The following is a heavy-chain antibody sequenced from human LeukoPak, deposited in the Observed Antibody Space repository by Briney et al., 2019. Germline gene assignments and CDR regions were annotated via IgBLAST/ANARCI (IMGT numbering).Heavy chain of an antibody. Sequence: GGSLRLSCAASGFTFSSYAMSWVRQAPGKGLEWVSGISGSAGSTYYADSVKGRPTISRDNSKNTLYLQINSVTAEDTAVYYCAKVLQSMIFGVVIQYFDYWGQGTLVTVSS. CDR1: GFTFSSYA. V-gene: IGHV3-23*01. CDR2: ISGSAGST. J-gene: IGHJ4*02. D-gene: IGHD3/OR15-3a*01. CDR3: AKVLQSMIFGVVIQYFDY.